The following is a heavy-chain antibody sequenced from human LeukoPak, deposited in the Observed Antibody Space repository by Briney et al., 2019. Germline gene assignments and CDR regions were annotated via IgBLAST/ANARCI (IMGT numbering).Heavy chain of an antibody. CDR3: ARERNFYYFDY. CDR1: GFTFNDYT. V-gene: IGHV3-21*01. CDR2: ITGDCNYI. Sequence: GVSLRLSCAASGFTFNDYTMTWVPQAPGKGLEWVSSITGDCNYIFYADSVKGRYTISRDNAQNSLFLELNSLRGEDTAVYYCARERNFYYFDYWGQGALVTVSS. D-gene: IGHD3-3*01. J-gene: IGHJ4*02.